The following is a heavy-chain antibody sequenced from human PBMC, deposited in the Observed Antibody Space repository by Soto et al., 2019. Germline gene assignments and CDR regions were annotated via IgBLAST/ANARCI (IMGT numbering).Heavy chain of an antibody. J-gene: IGHJ5*02. CDR1: GGAITDSSFS. V-gene: IGHV4-39*01. CDR3: ATGVPRRGWFDP. D-gene: IGHD3-10*01. CDR2: VSYSGGP. Sequence: QLQLQESGPGLVKPSETLSLTCTVSGGAITDSSFSWGWIRQPPGKGLEWIASVSYSGGPFYNPSLKSRVTVSVATSKNQFSLQLNSVTAEATAVYRRATGVPRRGWFDPWGQGTLVRVS.